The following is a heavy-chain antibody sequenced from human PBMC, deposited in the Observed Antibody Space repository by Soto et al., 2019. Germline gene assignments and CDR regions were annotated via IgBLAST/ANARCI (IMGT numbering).Heavy chain of an antibody. V-gene: IGHV3-7*01. CDR3: ARGFKTHGDDSDY. Sequence: EVQLVESGGGLVQPGGSLRLSCAASGFTFSSYWMTWVRQAPGKGLEWVANIKLDGSERYYMDSVKGRFTISRENAENSLYLQMNSLRAEDTAVYYCARGFKTHGDDSDYWGQGTLVTVSS. CDR1: GFTFSSYW. J-gene: IGHJ4*02. D-gene: IGHD4-17*01. CDR2: IKLDGSER.